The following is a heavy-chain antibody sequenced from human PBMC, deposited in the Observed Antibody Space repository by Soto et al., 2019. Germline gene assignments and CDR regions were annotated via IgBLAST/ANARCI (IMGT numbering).Heavy chain of an antibody. CDR3: ENDSVTVTPHYSSLSAV. D-gene: IGHD6-13*01. V-gene: IGHV3-23*01. CDR1: GFTSGTYA. J-gene: IGHJ3*01. CDR2: ISETSRAA. Sequence: EVQLLESGGRLVQPGGSLTVSCAASGFTSGTYAITWVRQAPGKGLQWVSAISETSRAAYYADSVRGRFIISRDISKSTVNLQMTSMRDKDTAVYYCENDSVTVTPHYSSLSAVWGQGTVVTVSS.